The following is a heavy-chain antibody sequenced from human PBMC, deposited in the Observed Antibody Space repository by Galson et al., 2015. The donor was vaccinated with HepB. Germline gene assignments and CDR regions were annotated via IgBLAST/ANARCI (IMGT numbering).Heavy chain of an antibody. CDR1: GFTFTNSW. J-gene: IGHJ6*02. CDR3: ARANGDPFRFLAGDFPADKTFSHHGLDV. Sequence: SLRLSCAASGFTFTNSWMHWVRQAPGKGLVWVSRLSDDGRSVNYADSVKGRFTISSDNAKTTLYLQMHSLRVEDTAVYYCARANGDPFRFLAGDFPADKTFSHHGLDVWGPGITVIVSS. D-gene: IGHD3-3*01. CDR2: LSDDGRSV. V-gene: IGHV3-74*01.